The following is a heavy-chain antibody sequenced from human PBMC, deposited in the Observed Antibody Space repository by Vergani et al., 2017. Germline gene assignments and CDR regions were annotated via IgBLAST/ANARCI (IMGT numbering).Heavy chain of an antibody. CDR3: ARGRVEDFWSGTFDY. CDR2: IWYDGSNK. J-gene: IGHJ4*02. D-gene: IGHD3-3*01. CDR1: GFTFSSYG. Sequence: QVQLVESGGGVVQPGRSLRLSCAASGFTFSSYGMHWVRQAPGKGLEWVAVIWYDGSNKYYADSVKGRFTISRDNSKNTLYLQMNSLRAEDTAVYYCARGRVEDFWSGTFDYWGQGTLVTVSS. V-gene: IGHV3-33*01.